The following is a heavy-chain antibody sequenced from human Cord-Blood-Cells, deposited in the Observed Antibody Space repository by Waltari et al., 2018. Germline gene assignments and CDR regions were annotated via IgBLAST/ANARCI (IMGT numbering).Heavy chain of an antibody. CDR3: AKLSDNGDYFDY. J-gene: IGHJ4*02. D-gene: IGHD4-17*01. CDR2: IGGGGGST. Sequence: EVQLVESGGSLVQHGGSLRLSCAASGFTLSRYAMSSVRQAPGKGWEWVSGIGGGGGSTYYPDSVKGRFTISRDNSKNALYLQMNSLRAEDTAVYYCAKLSDNGDYFDYWGQGTLVTVSS. V-gene: IGHV3-23*04. CDR1: GFTLSRYA.